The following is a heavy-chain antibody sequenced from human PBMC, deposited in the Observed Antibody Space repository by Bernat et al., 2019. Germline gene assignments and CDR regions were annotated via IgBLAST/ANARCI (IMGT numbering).Heavy chain of an antibody. J-gene: IGHJ4*02. CDR3: AKEECSGGACYATDY. Sequence: EVQLLESGGGLVQPGGSLRLSCAASGFTFSSYAMTWVRQAPGKGLEWVSRSSESGDRTDYADSVEGRFTISRDNSKNTLYLQMNSLRAEDTAVYYCAKEECSGGACYATDYWGQGTLVTVSS. D-gene: IGHD2-15*01. CDR1: GFTFSSYA. CDR2: SSESGDRT. V-gene: IGHV3-23*01.